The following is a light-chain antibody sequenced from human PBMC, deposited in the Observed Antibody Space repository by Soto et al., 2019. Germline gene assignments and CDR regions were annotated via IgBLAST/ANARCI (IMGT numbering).Light chain of an antibody. J-gene: IGKJ3*01. CDR1: QSLLHSNGYNY. V-gene: IGKV2-28*01. CDR3: MQALQTPFT. Sequence: DIVMTQSPLSLPVTPGEPASISCRSSQSLLHSNGYNYLDWYLQKPVQSPQLLIYLGSNRASGVPDRFSGSGSGTDFTLNISRVEAEDVGVYYCMQALQTPFTFGPGTKVDIK. CDR2: LGS.